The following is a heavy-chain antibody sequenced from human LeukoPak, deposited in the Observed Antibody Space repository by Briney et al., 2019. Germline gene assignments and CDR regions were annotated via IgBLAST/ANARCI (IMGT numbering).Heavy chain of an antibody. J-gene: IGHJ6*02. CDR1: GFTFSSYA. V-gene: IGHV3-30*04. CDR2: ISYDGSNK. Sequence: GRSLRLSCAASGFTFSSYAMHWVRQAPGKGLEWVAVISYDGSNKYYAVSVKGRFTISRDNSKNTLYLQVNSLRAEDTAVYYCARGIGVRGVLTYYYYYGMDVWGQGTTVTVSS. D-gene: IGHD3-10*01. CDR3: ARGIGVRGVLTYYYYYGMDV.